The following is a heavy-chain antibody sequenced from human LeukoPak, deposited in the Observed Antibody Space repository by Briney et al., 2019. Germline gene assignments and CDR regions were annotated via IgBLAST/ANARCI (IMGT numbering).Heavy chain of an antibody. CDR2: ISYDGNDK. CDR3: ARDPYSGNYGSYYYYYMDV. CDR1: GFTFSSYA. J-gene: IGHJ6*03. D-gene: IGHD3-22*01. V-gene: IGHV3-30*04. Sequence: GGSLRLSCAASGFTFSSYAMHWVRQAPGKGLESVAGISYDGNDKYYADSVKGRFTISRDNAKNSLYLQINSLGPEDTAVYFCARDPYSGNYGSYYYYYMDVWGKGTTVTVSS.